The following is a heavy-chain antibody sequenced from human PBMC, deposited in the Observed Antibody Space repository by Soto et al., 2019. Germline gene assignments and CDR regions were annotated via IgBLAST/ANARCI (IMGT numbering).Heavy chain of an antibody. CDR1: VFTFISYA. CDR3: AKETHYYGSGEFYYYYYGMDV. J-gene: IGHJ6*02. V-gene: IGHV3-23*01. D-gene: IGHD3-10*01. CDR2: ISGSGGST. Sequence: PGGSLRLSCASSVFTFISYAMRWVRQAPGKGLEWVSAISGSGGSTYYADSVKGRFTISRDNSKNTLYLQMNSLRAEDTAVYYCAKETHYYGSGEFYYYYYGMDVWGQGTTVTVSS.